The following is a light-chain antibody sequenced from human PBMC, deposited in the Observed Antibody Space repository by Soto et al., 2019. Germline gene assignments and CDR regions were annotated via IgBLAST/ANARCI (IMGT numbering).Light chain of an antibody. CDR1: QSISSY. J-gene: IGKJ3*01. V-gene: IGKV1-39*01. CDR2: AAS. CDR3: QQSFSAPFT. Sequence: DIQMTRSPSSLSASVGDRVTTTCRASQSISSYLNWYQQKPGKAPKLLIYAASSLPSGVPSRFSGSDSGPDFTLTISGLLPEDFATYFCQQSFSAPFTFGPGTKVDI.